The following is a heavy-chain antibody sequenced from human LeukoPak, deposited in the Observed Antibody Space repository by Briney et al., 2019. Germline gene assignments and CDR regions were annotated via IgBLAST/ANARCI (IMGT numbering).Heavy chain of an antibody. Sequence: PSETLSLTCTVSGGSISSHYWSWIRQPPGKGLEWIGYIYYSGSTNYNPSLKSRVTISVDTSKNQFSLKLNSVTAADTAVYYCARGQGKTAFDIWGQGTMVTVSS. V-gene: IGHV4-59*11. CDR1: GGSISSHY. CDR3: ARGQGKTAFDI. J-gene: IGHJ3*02. CDR2: IYYSGST. D-gene: IGHD3-10*01.